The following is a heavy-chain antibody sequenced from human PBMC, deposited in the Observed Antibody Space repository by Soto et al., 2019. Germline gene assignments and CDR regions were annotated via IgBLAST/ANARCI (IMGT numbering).Heavy chain of an antibody. V-gene: IGHV4-34*01. Sequence: SETLSLTCAVYGGSFSGYYWSWIRQPPGKGLEWIGEINHSGSTNYNPSLKSRVTISVDTSKNQFSLKLSSVTAADTAVYYCARTYYDILTGRNWFDPWGQGTLVTVSS. CDR2: INHSGST. J-gene: IGHJ5*02. D-gene: IGHD3-9*01. CDR1: GGSFSGYY. CDR3: ARTYYDILTGRNWFDP.